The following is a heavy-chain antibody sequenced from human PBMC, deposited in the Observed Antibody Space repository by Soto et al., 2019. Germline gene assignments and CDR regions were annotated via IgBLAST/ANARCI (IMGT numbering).Heavy chain of an antibody. CDR2: IIPIFGTA. V-gene: IGHV1-69*13. Sequence: ASVKVSCKASGGTFSSYAISWVRQAPGQGLEWMGGIIPIFGTANYAQKSQGRVTITADESTSTAYMELSSLRSEDTAVYYCAVEYSSSSAYYYYGMDVWGQGTTVTVSS. J-gene: IGHJ6*02. CDR1: GGTFSSYA. D-gene: IGHD6-6*01. CDR3: AVEYSSSSAYYYYGMDV.